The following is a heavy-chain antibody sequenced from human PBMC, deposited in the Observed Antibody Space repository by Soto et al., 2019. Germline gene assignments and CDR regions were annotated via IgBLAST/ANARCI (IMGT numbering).Heavy chain of an antibody. D-gene: IGHD3-3*01. CDR1: GGSFSGYY. J-gene: IGHJ5*02. V-gene: IGHV4-34*01. Sequence: SETLSLTCAVYGGSFSGYYWSWIRQPPGKGLEWIGEINHSGSTNYNPSLKSRVTISVDTSKNQFSLKLSSLTAADTAVYYCARVLRLEWLFFDYNWFDPWGQGTLVTAPQ. CDR2: INHSGST. CDR3: ARVLRLEWLFFDYNWFDP.